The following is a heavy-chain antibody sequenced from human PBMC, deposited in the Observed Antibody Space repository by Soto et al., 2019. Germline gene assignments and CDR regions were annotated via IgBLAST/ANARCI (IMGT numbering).Heavy chain of an antibody. Sequence: GGSLRLSCTASGITFSSYAMSWVRQAPGKGLEWVSSISGSGDSTFYADSVRGRSTVSRDNSKNTLFLQLNSLRAEDTAVYYCARLDWLLYLFDYWGQGTLVTVSS. J-gene: IGHJ4*02. D-gene: IGHD3-9*01. CDR2: ISGSGDST. CDR1: GITFSSYA. V-gene: IGHV3-23*01. CDR3: ARLDWLLYLFDY.